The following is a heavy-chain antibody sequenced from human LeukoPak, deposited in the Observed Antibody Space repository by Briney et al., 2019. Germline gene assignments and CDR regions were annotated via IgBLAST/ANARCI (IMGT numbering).Heavy chain of an antibody. V-gene: IGHV4-38-2*02. CDR3: ERRIAASGYDAFDI. Sequence: SETLSLTCTVSGYSISTGYYWGWIRQPPGKGLEWIASMYHSGSTYYNPSLKSRVTISVDTSKNQFSLKLSSVTAADTAVYYCERRIAASGYDAFDIWGQGTMVTVSS. J-gene: IGHJ3*02. CDR1: GYSISTGYY. D-gene: IGHD6-6*01. CDR2: MYHSGST.